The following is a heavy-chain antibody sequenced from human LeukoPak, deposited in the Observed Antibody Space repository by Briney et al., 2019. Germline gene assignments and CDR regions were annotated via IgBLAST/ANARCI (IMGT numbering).Heavy chain of an antibody. CDR1: GYSICSGYS. V-gene: IGHV4-38-2*02. D-gene: IGHD1-26*01. Sequence: SETLSLTCAVSGYSICSGYSWGWFRQLPGKGLGGCGIFYNSGRTYYNPSLRRRVTISVDTSKTQFSLKLSSVTAADTAVYYCARDGSDYYYGTDVWGKGTTVTVSS. CDR2: FYNSGRT. CDR3: ARDGSDYYYGTDV. J-gene: IGHJ6*04.